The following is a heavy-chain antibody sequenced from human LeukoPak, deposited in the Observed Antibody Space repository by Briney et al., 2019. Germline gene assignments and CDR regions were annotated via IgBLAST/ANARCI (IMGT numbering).Heavy chain of an antibody. J-gene: IGHJ4*02. CDR2: IVVGSGNT. CDR1: GLTFTSSA. V-gene: IGHV1-58*01. Sequence: GASVKVSCKASGLTFTSSAVQWVRQARGQRLEWIGWIVVGSGNTNYAQKFQERVTITRDMSTSTAYMELSSLRSEDTAVYYCAAGCSGGSCYDSGLFDYWGQGTLVTVSS. CDR3: AAGCSGGSCYDSGLFDY. D-gene: IGHD2-15*01.